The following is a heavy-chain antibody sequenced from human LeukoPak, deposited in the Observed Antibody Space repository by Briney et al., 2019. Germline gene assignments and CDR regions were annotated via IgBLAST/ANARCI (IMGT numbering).Heavy chain of an antibody. CDR1: GYTFTSYG. Sequence: GASVKVSCKASGYTFTSYGISWVRQAPGQGLEWMGWISAYNGNTNYAQKLQGRVTMTTDTSTSTAYMELRSLRSDDTAVYYCASSSSVVPAAPVDYWGQGTLVTVSS. J-gene: IGHJ4*02. V-gene: IGHV1-18*01. D-gene: IGHD2-2*01. CDR2: ISAYNGNT. CDR3: ASSSSVVPAAPVDY.